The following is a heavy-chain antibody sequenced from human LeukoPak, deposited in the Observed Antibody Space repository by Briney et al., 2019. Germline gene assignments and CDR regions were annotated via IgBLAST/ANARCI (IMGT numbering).Heavy chain of an antibody. CDR3: AKGGRQWLQNYYYGMDV. Sequence: GRSLGLSCAASGFTFSSYGMHWVRQAPGKGLEWVAVISYDGSNKYYADSVKGRFTISRDNSKNTLYLQMNSLRAEDTAVYYCAKGGRQWLQNYYYGMDVWGQGTTVTVSS. CDR2: ISYDGSNK. J-gene: IGHJ6*02. V-gene: IGHV3-30*18. D-gene: IGHD6-19*01. CDR1: GFTFSSYG.